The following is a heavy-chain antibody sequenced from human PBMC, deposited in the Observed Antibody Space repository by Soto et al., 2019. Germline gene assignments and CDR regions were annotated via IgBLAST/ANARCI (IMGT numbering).Heavy chain of an antibody. V-gene: IGHV4-34*01. D-gene: IGHD3-10*01. CDR2: INHSGST. Sequence: PSETLSLTCAVSGGSFSGSYWTWIRQSPGKGLEWIGEINHSGSTNYNPSLKSRVTISVDTSKNQFYLKLSSVTAADTAVYYCAISAFLRAGDVFDDLDVWGQGTTDTVSS. CDR3: AISAFLRAGDVFDDLDV. CDR1: GGSFSGSY. J-gene: IGHJ6*02.